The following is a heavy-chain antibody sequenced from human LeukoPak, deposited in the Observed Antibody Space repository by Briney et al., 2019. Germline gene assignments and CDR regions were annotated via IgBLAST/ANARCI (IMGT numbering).Heavy chain of an antibody. D-gene: IGHD2-2*01. CDR1: GGSISSYY. CDR2: IYTSGST. V-gene: IGHV4-4*07. Sequence: SETLSLTCTVSGGSISSYYWSWIRQPAGKGLEWIGRIYTSGSTNYNPSLKSRVTMSVDKSKNQFSLKLSSVTAAATAVYYCAREEVIVVVPARLGMDVWGQGTTVTVSS. J-gene: IGHJ6*02. CDR3: AREEVIVVVPARLGMDV.